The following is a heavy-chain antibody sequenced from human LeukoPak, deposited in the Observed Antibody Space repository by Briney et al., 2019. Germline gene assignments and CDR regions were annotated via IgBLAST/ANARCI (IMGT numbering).Heavy chain of an antibody. CDR2: IYSGGST. J-gene: IGHJ4*02. CDR1: GFTVSSNY. Sequence: GGSLRLSCAASGFTVSSNYMSWVRQAPGKGLEWVSVIYSGGSTYYADSVKGRFTISRQNSKNTLYLQMNSLRAEDPAVYYCANYDRSGYPYWGQGTLVTVSS. D-gene: IGHD3-22*01. CDR3: ANYDRSGYPY. V-gene: IGHV3-53*04.